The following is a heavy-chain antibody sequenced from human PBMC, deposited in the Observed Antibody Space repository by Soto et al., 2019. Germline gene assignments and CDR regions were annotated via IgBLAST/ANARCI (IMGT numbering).Heavy chain of an antibody. J-gene: IGHJ4*02. D-gene: IGHD3-16*01. V-gene: IGHV4-39*01. CDR3: ARGFGRSHFDY. CDR1: GGSISSSSYY. Sequence: KPSETLSLTCTVSGGSISSSSYYWCWIRQPPGKGLEWIGSIYYSGSTYYNPSLKSRVTISVDTSKNQLSLRVTSVTAADTAVYYCARGFGRSHFDYWGQGTLVTVSS. CDR2: IYYSGST.